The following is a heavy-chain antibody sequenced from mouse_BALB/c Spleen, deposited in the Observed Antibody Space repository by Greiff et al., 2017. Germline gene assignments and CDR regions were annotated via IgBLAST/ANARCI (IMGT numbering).Heavy chain of an antibody. CDR1: GYSITSDYA. J-gene: IGHJ4*01. CDR3: ARLTMDY. V-gene: IGHV3-2*02. Sequence: EVKLQESGPGLVKPSQSLSLTCTVTGYSITSDYAWNWIRQFPGNKLEWMGYISYSGSTSYNPSLKSRISITRDTSKNQFFLQLNSVTTEDTATYYCARLTMDYWGQGTSVTVSS. CDR2: ISYSGST.